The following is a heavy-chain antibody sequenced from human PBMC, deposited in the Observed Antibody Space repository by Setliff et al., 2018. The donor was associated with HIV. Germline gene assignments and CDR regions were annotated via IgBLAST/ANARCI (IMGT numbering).Heavy chain of an antibody. CDR2: IYYSGST. J-gene: IGHJ4*02. V-gene: IGHV4-39*01. Sequence: SETLSLTCTVSGGSISSSSYYWGWIRQPPGKGLEWIGSIYYSGSTYYNPSLKSRVTISVDTSKNQFSLKLSSVTAADTAVYYCASRSSFDYWGQGILVTVSS. D-gene: IGHD6-13*01. CDR1: GGSISSSSYY. CDR3: ASRSSFDY.